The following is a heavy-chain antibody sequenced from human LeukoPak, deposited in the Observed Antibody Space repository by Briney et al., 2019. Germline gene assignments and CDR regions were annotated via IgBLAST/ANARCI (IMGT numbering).Heavy chain of an antibody. V-gene: IGHV3-7*05. CDR3: ARDCGSDCSQAFDI. CDR1: GFIFSNYW. D-gene: IGHD2-21*02. CDR2: IKQDGNQK. J-gene: IGHJ3*02. Sequence: PGGPLRLSCAASGFIFSNYWMSRVRQAPGKGLEWLADIKQDGNQKYYVDSVEGRFTISRDNAENSLYLQMNSLRVEDTAVYYCARDCGSDCSQAFDIWGQGTMVTVSS.